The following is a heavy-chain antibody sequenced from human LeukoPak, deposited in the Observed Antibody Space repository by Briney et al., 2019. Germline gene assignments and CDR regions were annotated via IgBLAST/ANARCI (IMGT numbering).Heavy chain of an antibody. Sequence: GGSLRLSCAASGFTFSSYSFNWVRQAPGKGLEWVSSISTRSIFIYYADSVKGRFTISRDDAKKSVDLQMNSLRSDDTAVYYCARDGVAGGYFDYWGQGNLVTVSS. CDR2: ISTRSIFI. J-gene: IGHJ4*02. CDR3: ARDGVAGGYFDY. CDR1: GFTFSSYS. D-gene: IGHD1-14*01. V-gene: IGHV3-21*04.